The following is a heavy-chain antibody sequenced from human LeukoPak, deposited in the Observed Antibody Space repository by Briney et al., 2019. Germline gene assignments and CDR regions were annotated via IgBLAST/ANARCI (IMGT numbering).Heavy chain of an antibody. CDR3: ATVDSSGYLTPIDAFDI. CDR1: GSTLKEFS. D-gene: IGHD3-22*01. V-gene: IGHV1-24*01. J-gene: IGHJ3*02. Sequence: GASVKVSCKISGSTLKEFSMHWVRQAPGKGLEWMGGFDPENVETIYAQKFQGRVTMTEDTSTDTAYMELSSLRSEDTAVYYCATVDSSGYLTPIDAFDIWGQGTMVTVSS. CDR2: FDPENVET.